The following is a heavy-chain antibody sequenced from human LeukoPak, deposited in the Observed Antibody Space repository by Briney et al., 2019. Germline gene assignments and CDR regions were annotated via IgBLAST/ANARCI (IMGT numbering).Heavy chain of an antibody. V-gene: IGHV4-38-2*02. D-gene: IGHD3-3*01. Sequence: SETLSLTCTVSGYSISSGYYWGWIRQPPGKGLEWIGEINHSGSTNYNPSLKSRVTISVDTSKNQFSLKLSSVTAADTAVYYCARVRITIFGVVHPFDYWGQGTLVTVSS. CDR2: INHSGST. CDR1: GYSISSGYY. CDR3: ARVRITIFGVVHPFDY. J-gene: IGHJ4*02.